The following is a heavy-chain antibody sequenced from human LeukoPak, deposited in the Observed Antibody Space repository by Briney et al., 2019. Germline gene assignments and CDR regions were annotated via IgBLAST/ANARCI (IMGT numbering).Heavy chain of an antibody. Sequence: SETLSLTCAVYGGSFNGYYWSWIRQPPGKGLEWIGEIKHTGSTNYNPSLKSRVTISVDTSKIQFSLRLSSVTAADTAVYYCARFAYCGGHCWYYFDYWGQGSLVTVSS. CDR3: ARFAYCGGHCWYYFDY. CDR1: GGSFNGYY. D-gene: IGHD2-21*02. V-gene: IGHV4-34*01. J-gene: IGHJ4*02. CDR2: IKHTGST.